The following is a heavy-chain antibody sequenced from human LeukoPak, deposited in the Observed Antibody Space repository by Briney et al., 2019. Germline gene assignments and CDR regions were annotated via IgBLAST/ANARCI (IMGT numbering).Heavy chain of an antibody. V-gene: IGHV3-30*02. CDR1: GFTFSSYA. D-gene: IGHD3-22*01. Sequence: GGSLRLSCAASGFTFSSYAMHWVRQAPGKGLEWVAFIRYDGRNKYYADSVKGRFTISRDNSKNTLYLQMNSLGAEDTAVYYCARDPDYDSSGLYYFDYWGQGSLVTVAS. CDR2: IRYDGRNK. CDR3: ARDPDYDSSGLYYFDY. J-gene: IGHJ4*02.